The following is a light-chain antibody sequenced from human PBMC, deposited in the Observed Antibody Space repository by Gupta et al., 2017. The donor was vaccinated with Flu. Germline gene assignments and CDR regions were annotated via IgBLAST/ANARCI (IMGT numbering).Light chain of an antibody. Sequence: LPPQYAYWYQPHPCQAPVLVLSPNIERPSVLPARFSGSSSGTTVSLPLRGAQSYDESAYDCQSADRSGHYVFGTGTKVTVL. CDR2: PNI. V-gene: IGLV3-25*03. J-gene: IGLJ1*01. CDR1: LPPQY. CDR3: QSADRSGHYV.